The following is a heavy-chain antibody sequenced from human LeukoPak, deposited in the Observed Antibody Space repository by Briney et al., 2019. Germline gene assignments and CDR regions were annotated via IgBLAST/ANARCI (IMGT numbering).Heavy chain of an antibody. V-gene: IGHV3-48*04. CDR1: GFTLSGHS. CDR2: ISSSGSTI. CDR3: ARVIAVAGPDYFDY. J-gene: IGHJ4*02. Sequence: GGSLRLSCVASGFTLSGHSMNWVRQAPGKGLEWVSYISSSGSTIYYADSVKGRFTISRDSAKNSLYLQMNSLRAEDTAVYYCARVIAVAGPDYFDYWGQGTLVTVSS. D-gene: IGHD6-19*01.